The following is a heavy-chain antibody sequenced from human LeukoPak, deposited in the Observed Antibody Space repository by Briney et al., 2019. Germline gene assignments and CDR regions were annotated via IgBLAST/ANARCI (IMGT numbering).Heavy chain of an antibody. CDR3: VRNTYYYGSGSYSHYYYYYMDV. D-gene: IGHD3-10*01. CDR2: IYSGGST. Sequence: GGSLRLSCAASGFTVSSNYMSWVRQAPGKGLEWVSVIYSGGSTYYADSVKGRFTISRDNSKNTLYLQMNSLRAEDTAVYYCVRNTYYYGSGSYSHYYYYYMDVWGKGTTVTISS. CDR1: GFTVSSNY. J-gene: IGHJ6*03. V-gene: IGHV3-66*01.